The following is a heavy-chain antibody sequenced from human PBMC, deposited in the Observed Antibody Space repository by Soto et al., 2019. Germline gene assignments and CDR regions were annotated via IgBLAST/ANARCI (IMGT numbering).Heavy chain of an antibody. CDR2: ISSSSSTI. D-gene: IGHD3-9*01. CDR3: SSSVRYFAIDN. CDR1: GFTFSSYS. J-gene: IGHJ4*02. V-gene: IGHV3-48*01. Sequence: PGGSLRLSCAASGFTFSSYSMNWVRQAPGKGLEWVSYISSSSSTIYYADSVKGRFTISRDNAKNSLYLQMNSLRAEDTAVYYYSSSVRYFAIDNWGQGTLVTVSS.